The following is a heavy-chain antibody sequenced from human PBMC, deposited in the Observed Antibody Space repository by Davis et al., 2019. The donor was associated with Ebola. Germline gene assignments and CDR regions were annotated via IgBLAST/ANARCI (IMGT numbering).Heavy chain of an antibody. V-gene: IGHV3-23*03. D-gene: IGHD6-6*01. CDR3: VGGWQLVNYYYGMDV. CDR2: IYSGGST. CDR1: GFTFSSYA. J-gene: IGHJ6*02. Sequence: GESLKISCAASGFTFSSYAMSWVRQAPGKGLEWVSVIYSGGSTYYADSVKGRFTISRDNAKNSLYLQMNSLRAEDTAVYYCVGGWQLVNYYYGMDVWGQGTTVTVSS.